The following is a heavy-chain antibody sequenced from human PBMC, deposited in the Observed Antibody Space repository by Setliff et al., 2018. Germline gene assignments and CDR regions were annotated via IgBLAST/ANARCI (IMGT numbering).Heavy chain of an antibody. V-gene: IGHV3-48*03. D-gene: IGHD1-1*01. Sequence: GGSLRLSCAASGFTFSSYEMNWVRQAPGKGLEWVSYISSSGSTIYYADSVKGRFTISRDNAKNSLYLQMSSLRAEDTAMYYCARGHTIGALLRHFDCWGQGTLVTVSS. CDR2: ISSSGSTI. CDR1: GFTFSSYE. CDR3: ARGHTIGALLRHFDC. J-gene: IGHJ4*02.